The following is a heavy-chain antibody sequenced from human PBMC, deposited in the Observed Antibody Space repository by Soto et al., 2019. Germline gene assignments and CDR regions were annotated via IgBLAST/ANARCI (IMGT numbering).Heavy chain of an antibody. CDR1: GYTFTNYG. J-gene: IGHJ4*02. CDR2: ISAYNGNT. V-gene: IGHV1-18*01. CDR3: ASDSPHVDY. Sequence: QVQLVQSGAEVKKPGASVKVSCKASGYTFTNYGISWVRQAPGQGLEWMGWISAYNGNTKYAKKLQGRSTMTTDTPTSTAYVQPRSLRSDHTAVYYCASDSPHVDYWGQETLVTVSS.